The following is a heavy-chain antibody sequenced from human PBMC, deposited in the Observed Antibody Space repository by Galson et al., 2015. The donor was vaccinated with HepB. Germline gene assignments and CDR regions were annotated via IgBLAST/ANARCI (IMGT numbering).Heavy chain of an antibody. V-gene: IGHV4-59*01. CDR3: ASSTGPYCSSTSCYSHYYYMDV. Sequence: ETLSLTCTVSGGSISSYYWSWIRQPPGKGLEWIGYIYYSGSTNYNPSLKGRVTISVDTSKNQFSLKLSSVTAADTAVYYCASSTGPYCSSTSCYSHYYYMDVWGKGTTVTVSS. D-gene: IGHD2-2*02. CDR2: IYYSGST. J-gene: IGHJ6*03. CDR1: GGSISSYY.